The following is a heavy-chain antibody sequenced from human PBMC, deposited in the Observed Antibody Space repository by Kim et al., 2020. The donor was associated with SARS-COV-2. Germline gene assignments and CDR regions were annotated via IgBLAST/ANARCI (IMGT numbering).Heavy chain of an antibody. Sequence: ASVKVSCKASGYTFTSYDINWVRQATGQGLEWMGWMNPNSGNTGYAQKFQGRVTMTRNTSISTAYMELSSLRSEDTAVYYCARGLFYRGRIAARRKGVYYFDYWGQGTLVTVSS. D-gene: IGHD6-6*01. J-gene: IGHJ4*02. CDR1: GYTFTSYD. V-gene: IGHV1-8*01. CDR2: MNPNSGNT. CDR3: ARGLFYRGRIAARRKGVYYFDY.